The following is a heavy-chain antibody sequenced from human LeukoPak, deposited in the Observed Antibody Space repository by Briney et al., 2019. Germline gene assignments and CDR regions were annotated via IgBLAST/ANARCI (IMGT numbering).Heavy chain of an antibody. CDR2: IYTGGNS. J-gene: IGHJ3*02. Sequence: PGGSLRLSCAASGFTFSSTHMVWVRQAPGRGLEWVSVIYTGGNSYYAGSVQGRFIISRDISKNTLHLQMNSLRAEDSALYYCARGGRGSAAVVAPRSFDIWGQGTMVTVSS. D-gene: IGHD3-22*01. CDR3: ARGGRGSAAVVAPRSFDI. V-gene: IGHV3-53*01. CDR1: GFTFSSTH.